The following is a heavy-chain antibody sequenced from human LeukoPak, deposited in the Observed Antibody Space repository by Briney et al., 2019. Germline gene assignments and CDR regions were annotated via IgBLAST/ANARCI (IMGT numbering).Heavy chain of an antibody. J-gene: IGHJ4*02. V-gene: IGHV3-11*01. CDR1: GFNFSDSY. CDR3: ARGKRSFDY. Sequence: GGSLRLSCAAAGFNFSDSYVSWIRQAPGKGLEWVSYISSRSYSTYYAASVKGRFTISRDNTQNSLFLHMNSLRAEDTAVYYCARGKRSFDYWGQGTLVTVSS. CDR2: ISSRSYST. D-gene: IGHD6-6*01.